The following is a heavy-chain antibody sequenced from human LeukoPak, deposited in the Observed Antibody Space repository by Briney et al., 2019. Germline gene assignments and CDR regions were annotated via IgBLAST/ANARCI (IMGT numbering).Heavy chain of an antibody. Sequence: PGGSLRLSCAVSGFTVSSNYMSWVRQAPGKGLEWVSLIYSGGGTYYADSVKGRFTISRDNSKNTLYLQMNSLRAEDTAVYYCARDTAVAGMMGAGCFDYWGQGTLVTVSS. V-gene: IGHV3-66*01. J-gene: IGHJ4*02. CDR1: GFTVSSNY. CDR2: IYSGGGT. D-gene: IGHD6-19*01. CDR3: ARDTAVAGMMGAGCFDY.